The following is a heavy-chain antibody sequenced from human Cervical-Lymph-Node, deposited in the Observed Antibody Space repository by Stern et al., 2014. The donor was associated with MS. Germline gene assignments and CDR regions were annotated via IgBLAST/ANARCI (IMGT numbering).Heavy chain of an antibody. CDR3: ARASAPLYSGNWFDS. V-gene: IGHV4-61*02. CDR1: GDSISRDNYF. Sequence: VQLVESGPGLVKPSQTLSVTCTVSGDSISRDNYFWSWIRQAAGKRLEWIGRIHASGSTFYNPSLKSRVTISVDPSKTPFSLKLNSVTAEDTAVYYCARASAPLYSGNWFDSWGQGTLVSVSS. D-gene: IGHD5-18*01. J-gene: IGHJ5*01. CDR2: IHASGST.